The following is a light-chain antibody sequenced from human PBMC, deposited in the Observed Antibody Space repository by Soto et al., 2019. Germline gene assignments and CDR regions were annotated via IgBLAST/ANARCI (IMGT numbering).Light chain of an antibody. Sequence: QSAMTQPASVSGSPGQSITSSCTGSSSAVGSYRLVSWYQCHPGKVPKLIIDAGSKRPSGVSNRFSGSEPGNTASLTISGRQAEDEADYYFCSSAPSRTVVFGTGTKVTVL. CDR2: AGS. V-gene: IGLV2-23*01. CDR3: CSSAPSRTVV. J-gene: IGLJ1*01. CDR1: SSAVGSYRL.